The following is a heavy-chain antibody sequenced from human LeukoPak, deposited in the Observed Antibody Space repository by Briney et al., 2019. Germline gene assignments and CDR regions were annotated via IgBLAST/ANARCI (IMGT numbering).Heavy chain of an antibody. CDR1: GFTFSSYG. V-gene: IGHV3-30*18. D-gene: IGHD1-14*01. Sequence: PGGSLRLSCAASGFTFSSYGMHWVRQAPGKGLEWVADISYDGSNKYYADSVQGRFTISRDNTKNRLYLQINSLRAEDTAVYYCAKAEGGYYYYGMDVWGQGTTVTVSS. CDR2: ISYDGSNK. J-gene: IGHJ6*02. CDR3: AKAEGGYYYYGMDV.